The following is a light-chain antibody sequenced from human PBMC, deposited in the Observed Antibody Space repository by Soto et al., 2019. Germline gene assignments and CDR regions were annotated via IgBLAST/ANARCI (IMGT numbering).Light chain of an antibody. V-gene: IGLV2-14*01. CDR1: SSDVGRYNY. J-gene: IGLJ3*02. Sequence: QSALTQPPSASGSPGQSVTISCTGTSSDVGRYNYVSWYQQNPGKAPKLLIYGVTDRPSGVSSRFSGSKSGNAASLTISGLQAEDEGDYYCSSYTSSYTWVFGGGTKVTVL. CDR2: GVT. CDR3: SSYTSSYTWV.